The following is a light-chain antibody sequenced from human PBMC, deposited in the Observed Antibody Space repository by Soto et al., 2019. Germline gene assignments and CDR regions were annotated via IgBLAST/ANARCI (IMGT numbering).Light chain of an antibody. V-gene: IGLV2-14*01. CDR2: EIS. J-gene: IGLJ3*02. CDR1: SSDIGGYKY. Sequence: QSALTQPASVSGSPGQSITISCTGTSSDIGGYKYVSWYQQHPGKAPKLMIYEISHRPSGVSNRFSASKSGNTASLTISGLQAEDEADYYCSSFTSTSTWVFGGGTQLTVL. CDR3: SSFTSTSTWV.